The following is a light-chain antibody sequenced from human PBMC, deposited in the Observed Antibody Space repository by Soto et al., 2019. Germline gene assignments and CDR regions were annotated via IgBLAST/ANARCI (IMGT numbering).Light chain of an antibody. Sequence: EIVLTQSPGTLSLSPGERATLSCRASQSVDSAYLAWYQQKPGQAPRLLIYGASSRDTGIPDRVTGSGSGTDVTLTISRLEPEDFAVYYCQQYGSSRWTFGQGTKVDIK. V-gene: IGKV3-20*01. J-gene: IGKJ1*01. CDR3: QQYGSSRWT. CDR1: QSVDSAY. CDR2: GAS.